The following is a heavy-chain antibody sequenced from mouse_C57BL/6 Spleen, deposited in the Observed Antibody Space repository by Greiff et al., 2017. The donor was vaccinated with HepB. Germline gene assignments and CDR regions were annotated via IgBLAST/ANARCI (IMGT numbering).Heavy chain of an antibody. V-gene: IGHV5-4*01. CDR1: GFTFSSYA. D-gene: IGHD2-3*01. CDR3: ARDGDDGYYFDY. J-gene: IGHJ2*01. CDR2: ISDGGSYT. Sequence: EVKLMESGGGLVKPGGSLKLSCAASGFTFSSYAMSWVRQTPEKRLEWVATISDGGSYTYYPDNVKGRFTISRDNAKNNLYLQMSHLKSEDTAMYYCARDGDDGYYFDYWGQGTTLTVSS.